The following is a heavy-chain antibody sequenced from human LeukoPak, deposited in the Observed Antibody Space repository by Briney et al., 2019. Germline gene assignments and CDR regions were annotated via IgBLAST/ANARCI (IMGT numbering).Heavy chain of an antibody. Sequence: PPETLSLTCTVPGGSISSGGYYWSWIRQHPGKGLEWIGYIYYSGSTYYNPSLKSRVTISVDTSKNQFSLKLSSVTAADTAVYYCARWAPRAIDSSGYYGREPWGQGTLVTVSS. CDR1: GGSISSGGYY. CDR2: IYYSGST. V-gene: IGHV4-31*03. J-gene: IGHJ5*02. CDR3: ARWAPRAIDSSGYYGREP. D-gene: IGHD3-22*01.